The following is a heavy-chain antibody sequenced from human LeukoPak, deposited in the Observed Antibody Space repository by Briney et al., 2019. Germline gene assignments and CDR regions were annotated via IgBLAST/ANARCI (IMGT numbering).Heavy chain of an antibody. D-gene: IGHD3-22*01. CDR1: GFIFDNYG. CDR2: ISWSSVNR. CDR3: AKSTWQYHYDGQTDQ. J-gene: IGHJ4*02. Sequence: PGRSLRLSCSASGFIFDNYGMHWVRQFPGKDLEWVAGISWSSVNRDYGDSVKGRFTTSRDNAKGSLYLQMNSLKLEDTALYYCAKSTWQYHYDGQTDQWGQGTLVTVS. V-gene: IGHV3-9*01.